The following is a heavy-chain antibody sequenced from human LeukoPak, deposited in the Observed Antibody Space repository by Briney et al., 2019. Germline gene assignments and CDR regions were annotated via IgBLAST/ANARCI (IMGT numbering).Heavy chain of an antibody. D-gene: IGHD7-27*01. V-gene: IGHV3-48*02. Sequence: GGSLRLSYAASGFTLITNSINSVRQAPGKGLEWISYITSTSSAKYYADSVKGRFTISRDNAKNLLYLQMNSLRDEDTALYYSARETNWLFDYCGQGALVTVSS. CDR2: ITSTSSAK. CDR3: ARETNWLFDY. CDR1: GFTLITNS. J-gene: IGHJ4*02.